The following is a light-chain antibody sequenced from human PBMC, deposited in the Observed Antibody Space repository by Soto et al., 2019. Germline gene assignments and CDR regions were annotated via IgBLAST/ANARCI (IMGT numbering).Light chain of an antibody. Sequence: IQLTQSQSSLSGSVGDRVTLTCLASQTISSWLAWYQQKPGKAPKLLIYKASTLKSGVPSRFSGSGSGTEFTLTISSLQPDDFATYYCQHYDSYSEAFGQGTKVDIK. V-gene: IGKV1-5*03. J-gene: IGKJ1*01. CDR3: QHYDSYSEA. CDR1: QTISSW. CDR2: KAS.